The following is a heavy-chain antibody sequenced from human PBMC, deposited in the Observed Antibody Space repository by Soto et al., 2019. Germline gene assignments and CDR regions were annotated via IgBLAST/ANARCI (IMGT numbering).Heavy chain of an antibody. CDR2: ISYDGNNI. Sequence: VQLVESGGGVVQPGESLRLSCAASGFTFSSYGMHWVRQAPGKGLEWVALISYDGNNIYYGDSVKGRFTIFRDNSKNTLFLQMNSLRDEDTAVYYCAKDIEEVVYYYGMDVWGQGTTVTVSS. CDR3: AKDIEEVVYYYGMDV. V-gene: IGHV3-30*18. CDR1: GFTFSSYG. J-gene: IGHJ6*02.